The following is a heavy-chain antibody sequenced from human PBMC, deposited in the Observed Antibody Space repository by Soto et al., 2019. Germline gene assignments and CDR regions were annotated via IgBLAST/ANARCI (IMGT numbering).Heavy chain of an antibody. CDR1: GYTFTSYG. J-gene: IGHJ2*01. Sequence: QVQLVQSGAEVKKPGASVKVSCKASGYTFTSYGISWVRQAPGQGLEWMGWISAYNGNTSYAQKLQGRVTMTTDTSTSTAYMELRSLRSDDTAVYYCARDKKVGSGWFRGYFDLWGRGTLVTVSS. D-gene: IGHD6-19*01. CDR3: ARDKKVGSGWFRGYFDL. V-gene: IGHV1-18*01. CDR2: ISAYNGNT.